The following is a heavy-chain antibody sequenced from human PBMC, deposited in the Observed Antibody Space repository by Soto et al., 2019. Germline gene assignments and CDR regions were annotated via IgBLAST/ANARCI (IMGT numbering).Heavy chain of an antibody. CDR1: VFTFSSYG. CDR2: ISYDGSNK. V-gene: IGHV3-30*18. D-gene: IGHD3-9*01. CDR3: AKDVVILRYFAIDAFDI. J-gene: IGHJ3*02. Sequence: XGSLRLSCAASVFTFSSYGMHCVRHAPGKWLEWVAVISYDGSNKYYADSVKGRFTISRDNSKNTLYLQMNSLRAEDTAVYYCAKDVVILRYFAIDAFDILGQGTIVTVS.